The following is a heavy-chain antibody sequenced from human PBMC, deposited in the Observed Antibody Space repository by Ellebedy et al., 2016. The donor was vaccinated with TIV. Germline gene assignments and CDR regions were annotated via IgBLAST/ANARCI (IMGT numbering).Heavy chain of an antibody. CDR3: ARGLDVVVVPTAPLVQNYFDY. V-gene: IGHV3-21*01. D-gene: IGHD2-2*03. J-gene: IGHJ4*02. Sequence: GESLKISXAASGFTLSRYSMNWVRQAPGKGLEWVSYISSSSSSIHYADSVRGRITISRDNARNSLYLQMTSLRVEDTAVYYCARGLDVVVVPTAPLVQNYFDYWGQGALVTVSS. CDR2: ISSSSSSI. CDR1: GFTLSRYS.